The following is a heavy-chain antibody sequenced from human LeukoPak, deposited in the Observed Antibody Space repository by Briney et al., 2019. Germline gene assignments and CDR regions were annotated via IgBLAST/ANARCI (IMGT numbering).Heavy chain of an antibody. D-gene: IGHD6-13*01. Sequence: SVKVSCRASGGTFSSYAISWVRQAPGQGLEWMGGIIPIFGTANYAQKFQGRVTITTDESTSTAYMELSSLRSEDTAVYYCARDKSYSSRSLNGNWFDPWGQGTLVTVSS. V-gene: IGHV1-69*05. CDR1: GGTFSSYA. J-gene: IGHJ5*02. CDR3: ARDKSYSSRSLNGNWFDP. CDR2: IIPIFGTA.